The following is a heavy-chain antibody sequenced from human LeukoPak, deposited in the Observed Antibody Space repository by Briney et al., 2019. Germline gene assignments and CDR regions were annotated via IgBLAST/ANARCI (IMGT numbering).Heavy chain of an antibody. CDR3: ASSYCSGGHCQPQQKVYDFDF. CDR2: INTNTGNT. J-gene: IGHJ4*02. Sequence: ASVKVSCKASGYTFTSYAMNWVRQAPGQGLEWMGWINTNTGNTTYDQGFTGRFFFSLDTSGSTAYLQISSLKPEDTAVYYCASSYCSGGHCQPQQKVYDFDFWGQGALVTVSS. D-gene: IGHD2-15*01. V-gene: IGHV7-4-1*02. CDR1: GYTFTSYA.